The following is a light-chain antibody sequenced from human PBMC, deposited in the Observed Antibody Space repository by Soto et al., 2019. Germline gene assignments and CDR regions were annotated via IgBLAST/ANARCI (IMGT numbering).Light chain of an antibody. Sequence: QSVLTHPPSASGTPGQRVTISCSGSSSNIGSNYVYWYQQLPGSAPKLLIYRNDQRPSGVPDRFSGSKSGTSASLAISGLRSEDEADYYCAAWDDSLSAVVFGGGTKHTVL. J-gene: IGLJ2*01. CDR1: SSNIGSNY. CDR2: RND. CDR3: AAWDDSLSAVV. V-gene: IGLV1-47*01.